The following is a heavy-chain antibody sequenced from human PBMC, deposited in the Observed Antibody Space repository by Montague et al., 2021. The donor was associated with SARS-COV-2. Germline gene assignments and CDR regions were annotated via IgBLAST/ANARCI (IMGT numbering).Heavy chain of an antibody. D-gene: IGHD4-17*01. CDR3: ASVYTVTYYFDY. Sequence: TLSLTCTVSGGSISSGYCYWSWIRQPAGKGLEWIVLIYRGGKTNYDPSLKRRVTISVDTSKNQFSLKLSSVTAADTAVYYCASVYTVTYYFDYWGRGTLVTVSS. CDR1: GGSISSGYCY. V-gene: IGHV4-61*02. J-gene: IGHJ4*02. CDR2: IYRGGKT.